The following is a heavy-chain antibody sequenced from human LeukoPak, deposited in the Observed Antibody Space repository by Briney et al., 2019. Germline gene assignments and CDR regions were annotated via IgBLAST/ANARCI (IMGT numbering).Heavy chain of an antibody. CDR1: GGSISSYY. V-gene: IGHV4-4*07. D-gene: IGHD2-15*01. CDR2: IYTSGSI. Sequence: AETLSLPCTVSGGSISSYYWSWIRQPPGKGLEWIGRIYTSGSINHNASLKSRVTMSVDTSKNQFSLKLSSVTAADTAVYYCAREALGYCSGGSCPYYFDYWGQGTLVTVSS. J-gene: IGHJ4*02. CDR3: AREALGYCSGGSCPYYFDY.